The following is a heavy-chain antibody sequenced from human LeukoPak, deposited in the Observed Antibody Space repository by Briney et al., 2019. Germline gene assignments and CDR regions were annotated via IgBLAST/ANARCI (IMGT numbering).Heavy chain of an antibody. CDR1: GGSISSGDYY. J-gene: IGHJ4*02. Sequence: SETLSLTCTVSGGSISSGDYYWSWIRQPPGKGLEWIGYIYHSGSTYYNPSLKSRVTISVDRSKNQFSLKLSSVTAADTAVYYCARNEPLGPPPFGVVDYWGQGTLVTVSS. CDR3: ARNEPLGPPPFGVVDY. D-gene: IGHD3-3*01. CDR2: IYHSGST. V-gene: IGHV4-30-2*01.